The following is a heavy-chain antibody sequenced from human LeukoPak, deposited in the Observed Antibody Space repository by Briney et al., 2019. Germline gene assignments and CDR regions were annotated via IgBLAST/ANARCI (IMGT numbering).Heavy chain of an antibody. D-gene: IGHD3-3*01. CDR1: GDSISSSTYF. J-gene: IGHJ4*02. Sequence: SETLSLTCSVSGDSISSSTYFWAWIRQPPGRVLEWIGSVYYSGTTYHNPSLMSRVTTSVDTSKNQFSLRLSSVAAADTAVYYCARGYHDFWSGYYYNSYFDYWGQGALVTVSS. V-gene: IGHV4-39*01. CDR3: ARGYHDFWSGYYYNSYFDY. CDR2: VYYSGTT.